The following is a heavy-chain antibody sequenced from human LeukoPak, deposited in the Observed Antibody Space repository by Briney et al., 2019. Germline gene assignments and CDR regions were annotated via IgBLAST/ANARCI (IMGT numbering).Heavy chain of an antibody. CDR1: GGSFNGYY. V-gene: IGHV4-34*01. D-gene: IGHD2-2*01. CDR3: ARDYVVPAALYYYYGMDV. J-gene: IGHJ6*02. CDR2: INHSGST. Sequence: PSETLSLTCAAYGGSFNGYYWTWIRQPPGKGLEWIGEINHSGSTDYNPSLKSRVTISVDTSKNQFSLKLSSVTAADTAVYYCARDYVVPAALYYYYGMDVWGQGTTVTVSS.